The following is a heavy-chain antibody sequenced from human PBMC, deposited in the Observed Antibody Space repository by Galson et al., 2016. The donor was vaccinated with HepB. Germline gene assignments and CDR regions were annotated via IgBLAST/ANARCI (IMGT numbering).Heavy chain of an antibody. CDR2: ISSGSRHI. CDR3: ARDRVDIVAAPSSIRNYYGMDV. Sequence: SLRLSCAASGFTFRAYTMNWVRQAPGKGLQWVSSISSGSRHISNADSLKGRFSISRDDAKNSVFLQMNSLTVGDTAKYFCARDRVDIVAAPSSIRNYYGMDVWGQGTTVTVSS. V-gene: IGHV3-21*04. D-gene: IGHD5-12*01. J-gene: IGHJ6*02. CDR1: GFTFRAYT.